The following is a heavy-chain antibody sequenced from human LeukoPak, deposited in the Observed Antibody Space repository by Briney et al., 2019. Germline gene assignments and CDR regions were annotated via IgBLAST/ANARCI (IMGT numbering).Heavy chain of an antibody. J-gene: IGHJ4*02. Sequence: ASVKVSCKASGYTFTGHYMHWVRRAPGQGLEWMGRINTNTGSTNYAQNFQGRVTMTRDTSITTAYMELRSLRSDDTAVYYCARDPNTSGFKDYWGQGALVTVSS. CDR2: INTNTGST. V-gene: IGHV1-2*06. CDR3: ARDPNTSGFKDY. CDR1: GYTFTGHY. D-gene: IGHD6-19*01.